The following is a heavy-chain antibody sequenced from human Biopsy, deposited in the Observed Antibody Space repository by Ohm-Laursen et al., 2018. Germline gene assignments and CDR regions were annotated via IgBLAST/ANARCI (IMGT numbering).Heavy chain of an antibody. J-gene: IGHJ4*02. D-gene: IGHD7-27*01. CDR2: IYYTGHT. CDR3: ARLTGDPSY. CDR1: GGSIKSYY. Sequence: SETLSLTCTVSGGSIKSYYWNWIRQPPGKGLEWIGFIYYTGHTNYNPSLKSRATISVDTSKNQFSLKVISVTAADTAVYYCARLTGDPSYWGQGILVTVSS. V-gene: IGHV4-59*01.